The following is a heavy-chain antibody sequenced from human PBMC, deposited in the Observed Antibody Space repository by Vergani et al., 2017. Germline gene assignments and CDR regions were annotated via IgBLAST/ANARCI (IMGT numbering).Heavy chain of an antibody. V-gene: IGHV3-23*03. CDR1: GFTFSSYA. D-gene: IGHD2-21*02. CDR2: IYSGGSST. Sequence: EVQLLESGGGLVQPGGSLRLSCAASGFTFSSYAMSWVRQAPGKGLEWVSVIYSGGSSTYYADSVKGRFTISRDNSKNTLYLQMNSLRAEDTAVYYCARDSSFVVVTATPDYWGQGTLVTVSS. J-gene: IGHJ4*02. CDR3: ARDSSFVVVTATPDY.